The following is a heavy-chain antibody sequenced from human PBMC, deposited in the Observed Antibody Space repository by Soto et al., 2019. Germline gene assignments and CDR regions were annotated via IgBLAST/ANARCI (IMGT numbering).Heavy chain of an antibody. V-gene: IGHV3-21*01. J-gene: IGHJ6*02. CDR1: GFTFSSYS. CDR3: ARVVGQGDYYGMDV. D-gene: IGHD2-15*01. CDR2: ISSSSYI. Sequence: GGSLRLSCAASGFTFSSYSMNWVRQAPGKGLEWVSSISSSSYIYYADSVKGRFTISRDNAKNSLYLQMNSLRAEDTAVYYCARVVGQGDYYGMDVWGQGTTVTVSS.